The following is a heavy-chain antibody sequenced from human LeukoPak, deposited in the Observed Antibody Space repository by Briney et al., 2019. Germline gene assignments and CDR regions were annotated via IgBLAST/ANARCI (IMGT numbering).Heavy chain of an antibody. D-gene: IGHD3-10*01. CDR2: IDKDGSEK. CDR1: GFTFSKYW. V-gene: IGHV3-7*01. CDR3: ATYTQFFGAPGTDY. J-gene: IGHJ4*02. Sequence: PGRSMRLSRTVSGFTFSKYWMRWVRQAPGKVLEWVAGIDKDGSEKKYVDSVKGRFTISRDNAKNSVFLQMTRLGAEDTAVYYCATYTQFFGAPGTDYWGQGTLVTVSS.